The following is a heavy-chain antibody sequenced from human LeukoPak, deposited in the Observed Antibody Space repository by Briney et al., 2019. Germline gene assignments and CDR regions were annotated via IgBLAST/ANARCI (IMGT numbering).Heavy chain of an antibody. CDR3: ARGYCSSTSCYYIDY. J-gene: IGHJ4*02. CDR1: AVSFSGYY. D-gene: IGHD2-2*01. Sequence: SETLSLTCAVYAVSFSGYYWSWIRQPPGKGLERFGEINHSGSTNYNPSLKSRVTISVDTSKNQFSLKLSSVAAADTAVYYCARGYCSSTSCYYIDYWGQGTLVTVSS. CDR2: INHSGST. V-gene: IGHV4-34*01.